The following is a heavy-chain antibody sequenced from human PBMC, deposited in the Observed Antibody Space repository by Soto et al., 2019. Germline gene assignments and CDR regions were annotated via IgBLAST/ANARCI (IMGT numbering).Heavy chain of an antibody. CDR3: ARVIEVVPAATNFDY. J-gene: IGHJ4*02. CDR1: GGSFSGYY. Sequence: SETLSLTCAVYGGSFSGYYWSWIRQPPGKGLEWIGEINHSGSTNYNPSLKSRVTISVDTSKNQFSLKLSSVTAADTAVYYCARVIEVVPAATNFDYWGQGTLVTVSS. D-gene: IGHD2-2*01. V-gene: IGHV4-34*01. CDR2: INHSGST.